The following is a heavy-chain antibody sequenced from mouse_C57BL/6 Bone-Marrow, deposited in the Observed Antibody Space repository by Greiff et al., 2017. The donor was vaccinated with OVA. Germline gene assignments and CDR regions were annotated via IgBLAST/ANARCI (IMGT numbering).Heavy chain of an antibody. Sequence: QVQLKQPGAELVKPGASVKLSCKASGYTFTSYWMQWVKQRPGQGLEWIGEIDPSDSYTNYNQKFKGKATLTVDTSSSTAYMQLSSLTSEDSAVYYCARIYYDYPYWYFDVWGTGTTVTVSS. CDR2: IDPSDSYT. J-gene: IGHJ1*03. V-gene: IGHV1-50*01. CDR1: GYTFTSYW. D-gene: IGHD2-4*01. CDR3: ARIYYDYPYWYFDV.